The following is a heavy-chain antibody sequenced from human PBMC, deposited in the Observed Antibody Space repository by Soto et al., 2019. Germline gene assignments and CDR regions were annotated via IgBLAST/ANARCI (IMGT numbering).Heavy chain of an antibody. CDR1: GGSISSGGYY. CDR3: ASGVWFGEHHNWFDP. J-gene: IGHJ5*02. V-gene: IGHV4-31*03. Sequence: QVQLQESGPGLVKPSQTLSLTCTVSGGSISSGGYYWSWIRQHPGKGLEWIGYIYYSGSTYYNPSLKSRVTRXXEXAXXQFALQLSTVTAADTAVYYCASGVWFGEHHNWFDPWGQGTLVTVSS. D-gene: IGHD3-10*01. CDR2: IYYSGST.